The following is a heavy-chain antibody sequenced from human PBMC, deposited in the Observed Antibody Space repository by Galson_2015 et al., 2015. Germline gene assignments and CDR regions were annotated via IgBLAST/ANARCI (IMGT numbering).Heavy chain of an antibody. CDR3: ASEARIQSKFDY. V-gene: IGHV3-48*02. CDR2: ISSSSSTI. J-gene: IGHJ4*02. Sequence: SLRLSCAASGFTFSSYSMNWVRQAPGKGLEWVSYISSSSSTIYYADSVKGRFTISRDNAKNSLYLQMNSLRDEDTAVYYCASEARIQSKFDYWGQGTLVTASS. CDR1: GFTFSSYS.